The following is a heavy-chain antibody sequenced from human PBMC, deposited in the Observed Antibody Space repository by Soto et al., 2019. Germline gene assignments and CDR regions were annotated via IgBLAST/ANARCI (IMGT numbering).Heavy chain of an antibody. Sequence: GASVKVSCKASGYTFTSYYIHWVRQAPGQGLEWMGIINPSGGSTSYAQKFXXRXTXTXDTSTSTVYMEVSGLRSEDTAVYYCARDQEPSTLYYDYYYMDVWGKGTTVTVSS. CDR1: GYTFTSYY. V-gene: IGHV1-46*03. CDR2: INPSGGST. J-gene: IGHJ6*03. CDR3: ARDQEPSTLYYDYYYMDV.